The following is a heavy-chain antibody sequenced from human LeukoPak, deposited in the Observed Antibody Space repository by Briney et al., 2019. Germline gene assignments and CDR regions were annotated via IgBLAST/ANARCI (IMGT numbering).Heavy chain of an antibody. CDR1: GFTFSSYA. V-gene: IGHV3-30*04. J-gene: IGHJ4*02. D-gene: IGHD2-2*01. CDR2: ISYDGSNK. CDR3: ARGALNQLLGY. Sequence: GGSLRLSCAASGFTFSSYAMSWVRQAPSKGLEWVAVISYDGSNKYYADSVKGRFTISRDNSKNTLYLQMNSLRAEDTAVYYCARGALNQLLGYWGQGTLVTVSS.